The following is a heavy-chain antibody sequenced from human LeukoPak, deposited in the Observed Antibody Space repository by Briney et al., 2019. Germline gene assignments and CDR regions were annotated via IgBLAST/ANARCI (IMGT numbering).Heavy chain of an antibody. Sequence: SETLSLTCAVSGVSFDDYYWSWVRQTPGKGLEWIGEINHSGYTNDSPSLKSRVTLSIDTSRKQFSLNLRSVTVADTGIYYCTRMTAGHDYWGQGTLVTVPS. V-gene: IGHV4-34*01. CDR3: TRMTAGHDY. J-gene: IGHJ4*02. CDR1: GVSFDDYY. CDR2: INHSGYT. D-gene: IGHD2-21*02.